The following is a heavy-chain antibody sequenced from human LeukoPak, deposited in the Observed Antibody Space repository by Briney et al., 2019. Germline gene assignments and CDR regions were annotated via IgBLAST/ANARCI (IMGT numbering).Heavy chain of an antibody. CDR1: GFNFGSYW. CDR3: ARGVNHAIDF. J-gene: IGHJ4*02. Sequence: PGGSLRLSCAASGFNFGSYWMNWARQAPGKGLEWVANIRGDGSDKLYVGSVRGRFTISRDNADNSLYLQMNSLSVDDTAVYYCARGVNHAIDFWGQGTLVTVSS. V-gene: IGHV3-7*04. CDR2: IRGDGSDK. D-gene: IGHD2-2*01.